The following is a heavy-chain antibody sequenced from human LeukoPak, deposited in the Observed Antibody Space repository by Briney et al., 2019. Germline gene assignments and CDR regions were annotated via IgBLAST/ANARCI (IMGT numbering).Heavy chain of an antibody. D-gene: IGHD5-12*01. Sequence: GGSLRLSCAASGFTFSSYSMNWVRQAPGKGLEWVSAISGSGGSTYYADSVKGRFTISRDNSKNTLYLQMNSLRAEDTAVYYCAKVLTVDIVATIKGRSYFDYWGQGTLVTVSS. CDR3: AKVLTVDIVATIKGRSYFDY. CDR2: ISGSGGST. J-gene: IGHJ4*02. V-gene: IGHV3-23*01. CDR1: GFTFSSYS.